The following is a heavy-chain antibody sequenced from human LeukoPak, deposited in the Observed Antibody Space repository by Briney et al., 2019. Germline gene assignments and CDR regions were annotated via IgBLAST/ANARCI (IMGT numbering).Heavy chain of an antibody. CDR2: IYSGGST. CDR3: AREAVTRNYFDY. V-gene: IGHV3-53*01. CDR1: GFTVSSNY. J-gene: IGHJ4*02. Sequence: GGSLRLSCAASGFTVSSNYMNWVRQAPGEGLEWVSVIYSGGSTYYADSVKGRFTISRDNSKNTLYLQMNSLRAEDTAVYYCAREAVTRNYFDYWGQGTLVTVSS. D-gene: IGHD4-17*01.